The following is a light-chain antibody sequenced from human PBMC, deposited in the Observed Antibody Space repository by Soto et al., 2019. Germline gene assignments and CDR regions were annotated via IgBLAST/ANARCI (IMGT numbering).Light chain of an antibody. J-gene: IGKJ4*02. CDR2: DAS. CDR3: QQYNSYRLT. Sequence: DIQMTQSPSTLSASVGDRVTITCRASQSISSWLAWYQQKPGKAPKLLIYDASSLESGVPSRFSGSGSETEFTLTISSLQPDDFATYYCQQYNSYRLTFGGGTKVDIK. V-gene: IGKV1-5*01. CDR1: QSISSW.